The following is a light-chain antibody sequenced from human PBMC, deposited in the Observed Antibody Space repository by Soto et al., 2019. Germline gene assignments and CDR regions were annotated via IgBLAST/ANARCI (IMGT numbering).Light chain of an antibody. Sequence: QSVLTQSPSASASLGASVKLTCTLSSGHSSYAIAWHQQQPEKGPRYLMKLNSDGSHSKGDGIPDRFSGSSSGAERYLTISRLQSEDEADYYCQTWGTGIPWVFGGGTQLTVL. CDR3: QTWGTGIPWV. J-gene: IGLJ3*02. CDR1: SGHSSYA. V-gene: IGLV4-69*01. CDR2: LNSDGSH.